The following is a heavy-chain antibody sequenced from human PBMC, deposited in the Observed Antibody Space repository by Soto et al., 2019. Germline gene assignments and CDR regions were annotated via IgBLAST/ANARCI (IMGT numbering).Heavy chain of an antibody. CDR2: IIRIFGTA. V-gene: IGHV1-69*13. J-gene: IGHJ6*02. CDR1: GGTFSSYA. CDR3: PRGPTVTLYYYYGMDV. Sequence: SVKFSCKASGGTFSSYAMSWVRQAPGQGLEWMGGIIRIFGTATYAQKFQGRVTITADESTSTAYMELSSLRSEDTAVYYCPRGPTVTLYYYYGMDVWGQGTTVTVSS. D-gene: IGHD4-17*01.